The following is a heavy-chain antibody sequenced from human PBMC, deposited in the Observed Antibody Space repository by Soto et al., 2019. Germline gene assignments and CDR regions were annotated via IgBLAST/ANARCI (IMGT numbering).Heavy chain of an antibody. Sequence: SETLSLTCAVYGGSFSGYYWSWIRQPPGKGLEWIGEINHSGSTNYNPSLKSRVTISVDTSKNQFSLKLSSVTAADTAVYYCARGFGSGSYYKHWGQGTLVTVSS. CDR3: ARGFGSGSYYKH. D-gene: IGHD3-10*01. J-gene: IGHJ4*02. CDR1: GGSFSGYY. CDR2: INHSGST. V-gene: IGHV4-34*01.